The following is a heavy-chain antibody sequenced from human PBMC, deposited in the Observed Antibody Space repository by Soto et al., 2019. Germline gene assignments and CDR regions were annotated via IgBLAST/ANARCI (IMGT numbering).Heavy chain of an antibody. D-gene: IGHD6-13*01. J-gene: IGHJ6*02. CDR2: IKSKTDGGTT. Sequence: GGSLRLSCAASGFTFSNAWMNWVRQAPGKGLEWVGRIKSKTDGGTTDYAAPVKGRFTISRDDSKNTLYLQMNSLKTEDTAVYYCTTSSSSRTLGLDYYYYYGMDVWGQGTTVTVSS. CDR3: TTSSSSRTLGLDYYYYYGMDV. CDR1: GFTFSNAW. V-gene: IGHV3-15*07.